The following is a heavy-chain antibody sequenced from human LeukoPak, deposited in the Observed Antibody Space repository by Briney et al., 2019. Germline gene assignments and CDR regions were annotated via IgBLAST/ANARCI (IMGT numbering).Heavy chain of an antibody. D-gene: IGHD3-3*01. CDR1: GFTFDDYG. CDR3: ARGRITIFGVVKYFDY. J-gene: IGHJ4*02. Sequence: GSLRLSCAASGFTFDDYGMSWVRQPPGKGLEWIGEINHSGSTNYDPSLKSRVTISVDTSKNQFSLKLSSVTAADTAVYYCARGRITIFGVVKYFDYWGQGTLVTVSS. V-gene: IGHV4-34*01. CDR2: INHSGST.